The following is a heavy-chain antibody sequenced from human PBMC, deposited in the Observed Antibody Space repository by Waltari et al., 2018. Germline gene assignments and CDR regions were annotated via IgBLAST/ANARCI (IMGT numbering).Heavy chain of an antibody. CDR1: GFIFRSYR. J-gene: IGHJ5*02. CDR3: AKASGYYLRWFDP. Sequence: QVQLVESGGGVAQPGRSLRLPCAASGFIFRSYRMRGVCPAPGKGLEWVAVITYDGSNKYYADSVKGRFTIARDNSKNTLYLQMNSLRAEDTAVYYCAKASGYYLRWFDPWGQGTLVTVSS. D-gene: IGHD3-3*01. CDR2: ITYDGSNK. V-gene: IGHV3-30*18.